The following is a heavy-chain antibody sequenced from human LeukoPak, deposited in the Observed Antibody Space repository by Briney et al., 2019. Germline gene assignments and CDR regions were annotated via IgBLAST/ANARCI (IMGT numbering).Heavy chain of an antibody. D-gene: IGHD3-22*01. CDR1: GGSISSYY. V-gene: IGHV4-4*07. Sequence: PSETLSLTRTVSGGSISSYYWSWIRQPAGKGLEWIGRIYTSGSTNYNPSLKSRVTMSVDTSKNQFSLKLSSVTAADTAVYYCARDRYYYDSSGYSSESYFDYWGQGTLVTVSS. J-gene: IGHJ4*02. CDR3: ARDRYYYDSSGYSSESYFDY. CDR2: IYTSGST.